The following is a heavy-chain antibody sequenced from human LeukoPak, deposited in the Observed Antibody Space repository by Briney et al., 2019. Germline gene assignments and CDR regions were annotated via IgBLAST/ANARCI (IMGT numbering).Heavy chain of an antibody. CDR3: IIEEPHYGGSHFDY. CDR2: IKSKTDGGTT. Sequence: PGGSLRLSCAASGFTFSNAWMNWVRQAPGKGLEWVGRIKSKTDGGTTDYAAPVKGRFTISRDDSKNTLYLQMNSLKTEDTAVYYCIIEEPHYGGSHFDYWGQGTLVTVSS. J-gene: IGHJ4*02. V-gene: IGHV3-15*07. CDR1: GFTFSNAW. D-gene: IGHD4-23*01.